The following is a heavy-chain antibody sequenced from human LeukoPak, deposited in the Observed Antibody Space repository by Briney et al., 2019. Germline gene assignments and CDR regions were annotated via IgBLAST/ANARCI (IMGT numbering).Heavy chain of an antibody. CDR2: IYYSGST. CDR3: ARRTNDYFDY. J-gene: IGHJ4*02. CDR1: GGSISSTSYY. D-gene: IGHD1-1*01. V-gene: IGHV4-39*01. Sequence: PSGTLSLTCTVSGGSISSTSYYWGWIRQPPGKGLEWIGTIYYSGSTYYNPSLKSRVTISVDMSKNQVSLKMSSVTAADTAVYYCARRTNDYFDYWGQGTLVTVSS.